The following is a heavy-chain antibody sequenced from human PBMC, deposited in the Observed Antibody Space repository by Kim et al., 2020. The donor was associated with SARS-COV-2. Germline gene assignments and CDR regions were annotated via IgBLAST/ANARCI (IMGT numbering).Heavy chain of an antibody. V-gene: IGHV4-39*01. CDR1: GGSINSSRYH. CDR3: ARRVRFFAKCDY. D-gene: IGHD3-3*01. Sequence: SETLSLTCHVSGGSINSSRYHWAWIRQPPGKGLEWIGHIFYSGSTFSNPSLKSRLTMSVDTSKNQFSLRLSSVTAADTAVYYCARRVRFFAKCDYWGPGT. J-gene: IGHJ4*02. CDR2: IFYSGST.